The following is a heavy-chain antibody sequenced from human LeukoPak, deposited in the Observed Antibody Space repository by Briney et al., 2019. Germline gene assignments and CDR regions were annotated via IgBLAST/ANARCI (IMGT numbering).Heavy chain of an antibody. CDR3: ARGQVVVASTSNYYYYYGMDV. D-gene: IGHD2-15*01. Sequence: PSETLSLTCAVYGGSFSGYYWSWIRQPPGKGLEWSGEINHSGSTNYNPSLKSRVTISVDTSKNQFSLKLSSVTAADTAVYYCARGQVVVASTSNYYYYYGMDVWGQGTTVTVSS. V-gene: IGHV4-34*01. J-gene: IGHJ6*02. CDR1: GGSFSGYY. CDR2: INHSGST.